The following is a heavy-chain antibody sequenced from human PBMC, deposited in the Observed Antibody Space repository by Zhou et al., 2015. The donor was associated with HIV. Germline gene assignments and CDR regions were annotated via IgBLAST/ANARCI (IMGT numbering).Heavy chain of an antibody. J-gene: IGHJ3*02. CDR3: ARSTVPHLGNDAFDI. CDR2: IIPILGRV. V-gene: IGHV1-69*11. CDR1: GGTVSTYA. D-gene: IGHD4-17*01. Sequence: QVQVVQSGAEVKKPGSSVRVSCQASGGTVSTYAINWIRQAPRLGLEWMGGIIPILGRVNYAQRFHGRITITADESTGTAYLDLSTLRSEDTAVYYCARSTVPHLGNDAFDIWGQGTMVTVSS.